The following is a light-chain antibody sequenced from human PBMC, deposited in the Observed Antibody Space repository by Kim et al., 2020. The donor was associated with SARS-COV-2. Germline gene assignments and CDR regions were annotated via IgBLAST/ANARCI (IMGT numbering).Light chain of an antibody. V-gene: IGLV2-14*03. Sequence: QSLPIPCPGTSSDVGGYNYVSWYQQHPGEAPKLMISDVSNRPSGFSKRFSGSKSGNTASLTISGLQAEDEAEYYCISYTSSSTLYVFGTGTKVTVL. CDR1: SSDVGGYNY. CDR2: DVS. CDR3: ISYTSSSTLYV. J-gene: IGLJ1*01.